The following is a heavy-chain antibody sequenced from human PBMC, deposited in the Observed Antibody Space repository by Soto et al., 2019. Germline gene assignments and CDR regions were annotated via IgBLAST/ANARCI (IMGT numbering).Heavy chain of an antibody. CDR1: GFTFSSYS. CDR3: AKTSLRVYYYGMDV. Sequence: EVQLVESGGGLVQPGGSLRLSCAASGFTFSSYSMNWVRQAPGKGLEWVSHISSTSGTIYYADSVKGRFTTSRDNAKNSLYLQMNSLRDEDTGVYYCAKTSLRVYYYGMDVWGQATKVTVSS. CDR2: ISSTSGTI. J-gene: IGHJ6*02. V-gene: IGHV3-48*02.